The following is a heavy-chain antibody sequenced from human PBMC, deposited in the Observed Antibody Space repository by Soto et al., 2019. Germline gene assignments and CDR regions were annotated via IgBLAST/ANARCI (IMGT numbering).Heavy chain of an antibody. CDR1: GIPFGSRA. Sequence: GALRLAGLASGIPFGSRAMSGVRQAPGEGLEWVSTITDTGGDTKYADSVRGRFTMSRDNSKKTLYLQMNSLRVGDSALYYCARGSTDSYPGSRIFDFWGRGTLVTVYS. CDR3: ARGSTDSYPGSRIFDF. CDR2: ITDTGGDT. D-gene: IGHD3-10*01. J-gene: IGHJ4*02. V-gene: IGHV3-23*01.